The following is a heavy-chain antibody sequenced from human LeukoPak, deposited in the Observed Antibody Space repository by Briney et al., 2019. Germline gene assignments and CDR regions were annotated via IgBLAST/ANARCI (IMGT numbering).Heavy chain of an antibody. CDR3: ARGRMYYDILTGYYNVFAFDY. Sequence: SETLSLTCTVSGGSISSGDYYWSWIRQPPGKGLEWIGYIYYSGSTNYNPSLKSRVTISVDTSKNQFSLKLSSVTAADTAVYYCARGRMYYDILTGYYNVFAFDYWGQGTLVTVSS. CDR1: GGSISSGDYY. J-gene: IGHJ4*02. V-gene: IGHV4-61*08. D-gene: IGHD3-9*01. CDR2: IYYSGST.